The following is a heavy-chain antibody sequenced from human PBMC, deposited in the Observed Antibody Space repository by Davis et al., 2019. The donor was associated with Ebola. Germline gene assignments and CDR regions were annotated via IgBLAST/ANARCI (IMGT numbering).Heavy chain of an antibody. CDR2: INHSGST. V-gene: IGHV4-34*01. J-gene: IGHJ6*02. CDR1: GGSFSGYY. Sequence: PSETLSLTCAVYGGSFSGYYWSWIRQPPGKGLEWIGEINHSGSTNYNPSLKSRVTISVDTSKNQFSLKLSSVTAADTAVYYCARDGKRYDFWSGYTPALGMDVWGQGTTVTVSS. D-gene: IGHD3-3*01. CDR3: ARDGKRYDFWSGYTPALGMDV.